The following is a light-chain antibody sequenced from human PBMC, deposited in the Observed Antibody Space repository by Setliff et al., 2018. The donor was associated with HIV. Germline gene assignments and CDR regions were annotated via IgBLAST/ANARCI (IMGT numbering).Light chain of an antibody. V-gene: IGKV4-1*01. Sequence: DIMMTQSPDSLAVSLGERATINCKSSQSVLYSTNNKNYLAWYQQKPGQPPKLLISWASTRESGVPDRFSASGSGTDFTLIIGNLQAEDVAVYYCQQHYATPPTFGQGTKV. J-gene: IGKJ1*01. CDR1: QSVLYSTNNKNY. CDR3: QQHYATPPT. CDR2: WAS.